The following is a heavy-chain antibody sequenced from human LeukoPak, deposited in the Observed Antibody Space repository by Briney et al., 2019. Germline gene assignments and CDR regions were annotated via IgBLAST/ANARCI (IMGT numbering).Heavy chain of an antibody. D-gene: IGHD5-12*01. CDR1: GYSISSGYY. CDR2: IYHSGST. CDR3: ARGGLVATISLPDY. Sequence: SETLSLTCTVSGYSISSGYYWGWIRQPPGKGLEWIGSIYHSGSTYYNPSLKSRVTISVDTSKNQFSLKLSSVTAADTAVYYCARGGLVATISLPDYWGQGTLVTVSS. J-gene: IGHJ4*02. V-gene: IGHV4-38-2*02.